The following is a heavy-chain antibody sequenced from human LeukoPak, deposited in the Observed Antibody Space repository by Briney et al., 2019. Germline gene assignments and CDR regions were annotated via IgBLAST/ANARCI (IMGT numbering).Heavy chain of an antibody. J-gene: IGHJ4*02. CDR2: ISRTGNI. D-gene: IGHD1-26*01. V-gene: IGHV4-4*02. Sequence: SETLSLTCAVSGGSISSRNWWGWVRQPPGKGLEWIGEISRTGNIDYDPSVRSRATISLDKSKSQFSLRLTSLTSADTAVYYCARGQGAADYWGQGILVIVSS. CDR1: GGSISSRNW. CDR3: ARGQGAADY.